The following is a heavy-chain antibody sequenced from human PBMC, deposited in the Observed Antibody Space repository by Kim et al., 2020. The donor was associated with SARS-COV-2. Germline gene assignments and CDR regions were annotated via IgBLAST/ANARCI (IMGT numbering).Heavy chain of an antibody. CDR2: ISSSGSTI. Sequence: GGSLRLSCAASGFTFSSYEMNWVRQAPGKGLEWVSYISSSGSTIYYADSVKGRFTISRDNAKNSLYLQMNSLRAEDTAVYYCAREFSYYDRTGFDPWGQGTLVTVSS. D-gene: IGHD3-22*01. V-gene: IGHV3-48*03. CDR3: AREFSYYDRTGFDP. J-gene: IGHJ5*02. CDR1: GFTFSSYE.